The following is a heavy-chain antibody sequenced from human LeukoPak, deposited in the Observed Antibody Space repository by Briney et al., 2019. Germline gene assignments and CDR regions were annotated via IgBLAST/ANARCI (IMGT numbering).Heavy chain of an antibody. CDR3: AKVSDGGSYLYYFDY. D-gene: IGHD1-26*01. Sequence: GGSLRLSCAASGFTFSSYSMNWVRQAPGKGLEWVSAISGSGGSTYYADSVKGRFTISRDNSKNTLYLQMNSLRAEDTAVYYCAKVSDGGSYLYYFDYWGQGTLVTVSS. CDR2: ISGSGGST. CDR1: GFTFSSYS. V-gene: IGHV3-23*01. J-gene: IGHJ4*02.